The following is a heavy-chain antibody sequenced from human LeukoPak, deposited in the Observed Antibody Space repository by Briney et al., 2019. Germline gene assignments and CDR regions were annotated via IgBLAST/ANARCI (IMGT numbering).Heavy chain of an antibody. CDR3: ARAGCLAHYDFWSGYCSRPNLNFDY. D-gene: IGHD3-3*01. V-gene: IGHV4-30-4*08. CDR1: GGSISSGDYY. Sequence: SETLSLTCTVSGGSISSGDYYWSWIRQPPGKGLEWIGYIYYSGSTYYNPSLKSRVTISVDTSKNQFSLKLSSVTAADTAVYYCARAGCLAHYDFWSGYCSRPNLNFDYWGQGTLVTVSS. J-gene: IGHJ4*02. CDR2: IYYSGST.